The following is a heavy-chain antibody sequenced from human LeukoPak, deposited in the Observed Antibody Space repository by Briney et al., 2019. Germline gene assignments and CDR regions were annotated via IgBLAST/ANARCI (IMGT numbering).Heavy chain of an antibody. Sequence: PSQTLSLTCTVSGDSISSGGYYWSWIRQHPGKGLEWIGYIYYSGSAYYNPFLKSRVSISVDTSKNQFSLKLTSVTAADTALYYCASIHPDFDYWGQGTLVTVSS. CDR1: GDSISSGGYY. V-gene: IGHV4-31*03. J-gene: IGHJ4*02. CDR3: ASIHPDFDY. CDR2: IYYSGSA.